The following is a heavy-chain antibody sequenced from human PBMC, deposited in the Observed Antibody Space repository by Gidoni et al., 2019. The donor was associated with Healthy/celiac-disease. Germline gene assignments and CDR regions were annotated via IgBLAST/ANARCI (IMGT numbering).Heavy chain of an antibody. D-gene: IGHD6-13*01. CDR2: ISSSSSYI. J-gene: IGHJ4*02. Sequence: EVQLVESGGGLVKPGGSLRLSCAASGFPFSSYSMNWVRQAPGKGLEWVSSISSSSSYIYYADSVKGRFTISRDNAKNSLYLQMNSLRAEDTAVYYCARVGLRELVLDLWGQGTLVTVSS. CDR1: GFPFSSYS. V-gene: IGHV3-21*01. CDR3: ARVGLRELVLDL.